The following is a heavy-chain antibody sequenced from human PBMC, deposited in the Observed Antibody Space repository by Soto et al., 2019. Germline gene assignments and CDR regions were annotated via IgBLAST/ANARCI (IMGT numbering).Heavy chain of an antibody. Sequence: QVQLVQSGAEVKKPGSSVRVYCKASGYSFTDYHIHWVRQAPGQGLEWLGRINPKSGGTSTAQKFQGWVTMTRDRSISTVYMELTRLRSDDTAVYFCARGHSTDCSNGVCSFFYNHEMDVW. CDR2: INPKSGGT. J-gene: IGHJ6*01. D-gene: IGHD2-8*01. CDR3: ARGHSTDCSNGVCSFFYNHEMDV. V-gene: IGHV1-2*04. CDR1: GYSFTDYH.